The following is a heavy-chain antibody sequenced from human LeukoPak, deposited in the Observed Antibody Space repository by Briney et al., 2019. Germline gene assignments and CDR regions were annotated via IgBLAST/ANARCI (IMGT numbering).Heavy chain of an antibody. D-gene: IGHD2-21*01. V-gene: IGHV4-39*07. CDR2: IFYNGRT. CDR1: GDSIGRSTYY. J-gene: IGHJ5*01. Sequence: SETLSLACNVSGDSIGRSTYYWGWVRQTPEKGLEWIGSIFYNGRTYYTPSLQSRVIMSLDTSKNQFSLRLTSVTAPDTAVYYCARQVAVVEPTDPNWFDSWGQGTLVTVSS. CDR3: ARQVAVVEPTDPNWFDS.